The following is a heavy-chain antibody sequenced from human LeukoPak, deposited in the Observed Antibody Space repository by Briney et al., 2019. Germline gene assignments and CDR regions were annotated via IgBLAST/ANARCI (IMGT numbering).Heavy chain of an antibody. Sequence: KPSETLSLTCTVSGGSISSYYWSWIRQPPGKGLEWIGYIYYSGSTNYNPSLKSRVTISVDTSKNQFSLKLSSVTAADTAVYYCARDSMVRGVRPNYYYYMDVLGKGTTVTVSS. J-gene: IGHJ6*03. V-gene: IGHV4-59*01. CDR3: ARDSMVRGVRPNYYYYMDV. CDR1: GGSISSYY. CDR2: IYYSGST. D-gene: IGHD3-10*01.